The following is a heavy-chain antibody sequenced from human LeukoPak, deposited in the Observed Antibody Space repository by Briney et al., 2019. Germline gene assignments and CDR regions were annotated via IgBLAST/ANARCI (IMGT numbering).Heavy chain of an antibody. V-gene: IGHV3-48*04. CDR1: GFTFSSYS. Sequence: GGSLRLSCAASGFTFSSYSMNWVRQAPGKGLEWVSYISSSSSNIYYADSVKGRFTISRDNAKNSLYLQMNSLRAEDTAVYYCARQASGYYTNYYYMDVWGEGTTVTVSS. CDR2: ISSSSSNI. CDR3: ARQASGYYTNYYYMDV. D-gene: IGHD3-3*01. J-gene: IGHJ6*03.